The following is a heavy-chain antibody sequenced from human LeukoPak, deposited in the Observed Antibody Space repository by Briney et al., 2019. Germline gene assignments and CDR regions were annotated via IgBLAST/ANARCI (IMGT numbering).Heavy chain of an antibody. J-gene: IGHJ4*02. Sequence: ASVKVSCKASGYAFTSYGISCVRQAPGQGLECMGWITVHMGNTNYAQRLQGRVTMTTDTSTSTAKMELRSLRSDDTVVYYCARITMVRGVIITFGLWGQGTLVTVSS. V-gene: IGHV1-18*01. CDR2: ITVHMGNT. CDR3: ARITMVRGVIITFGL. CDR1: GYAFTSYG. D-gene: IGHD3-10*01.